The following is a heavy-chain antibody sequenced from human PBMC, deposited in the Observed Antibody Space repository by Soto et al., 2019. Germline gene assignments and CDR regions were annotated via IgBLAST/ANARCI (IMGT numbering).Heavy chain of an antibody. J-gene: IGHJ4*02. CDR2: VNHIGIT. CDR3: ARATQFFYDSRGYSKNFDF. CDR1: GGSFSGYF. D-gene: IGHD3-22*01. Sequence: KLSETLSLTCGVSGGSFSGYFWTWIRQPPGKGLEWIGEVNHIGITNYNPSLRSRLNLSIDTAKKQFSLKLTSVTAADTAVYYCARATQFFYDSRGYSKNFDFWGQGTLVTVSS. V-gene: IGHV4-34*01.